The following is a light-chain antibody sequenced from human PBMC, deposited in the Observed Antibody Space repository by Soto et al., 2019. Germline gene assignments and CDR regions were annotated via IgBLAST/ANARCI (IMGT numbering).Light chain of an antibody. CDR1: QSVSTK. J-gene: IGKJ4*01. CDR2: GAS. V-gene: IGKV3-15*01. Sequence: EVVMTQSPATLSVSPGERATLSCRASQSVSTKLAWYQQKPGQGPRLLIYGASTRATGIPARFSGSGSGTXXXXXXXXLQSEDCAVYYCQQYNDWPLTFGGGTRVEIK. CDR3: QQYNDWPLT.